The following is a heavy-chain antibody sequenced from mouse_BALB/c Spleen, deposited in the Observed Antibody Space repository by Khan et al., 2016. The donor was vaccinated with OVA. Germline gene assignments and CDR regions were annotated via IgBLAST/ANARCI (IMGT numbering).Heavy chain of an antibody. CDR2: ISYSGST. CDR3: ARTARIKY. J-gene: IGHJ2*01. CDR1: GYSITSGYG. D-gene: IGHD1-2*01. Sequence: EVQLQESGPGLVKPSQSLSLTCTVTGYSITSGYGWNWIRQFPGNKLEWMGYISYSGSTTYNPSLKSRISITRDTSKNQFFLQLNYVTTEDTATYDCARTARIKYWGQGTTLTVSS. V-gene: IGHV3-2*02.